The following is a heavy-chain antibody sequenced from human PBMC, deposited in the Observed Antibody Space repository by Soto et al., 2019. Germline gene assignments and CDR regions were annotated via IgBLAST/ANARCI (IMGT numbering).Heavy chain of an antibody. V-gene: IGHV3-23*01. CDR2: ISGSGGST. J-gene: IGHJ4*02. CDR1: GFTFNNYA. CDR3: AEGLIAVADRGYFDY. Sequence: EVQLLESGGGLVQPGGSLRLSCEASGFTFNNYAMSWVRQAPGKGLEWVSTISGSGGSTYYADSVKGRFTISRDNSKNKLYLQMNSLRAEDTAVYYCAEGLIAVADRGYFDYWGQGTLVTVSS. D-gene: IGHD6-19*01.